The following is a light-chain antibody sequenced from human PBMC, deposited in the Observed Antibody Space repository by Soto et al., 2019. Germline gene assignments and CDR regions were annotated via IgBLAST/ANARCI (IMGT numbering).Light chain of an antibody. Sequence: QSVLTQPASVSGSPGQSITISCTGTSSDVGGYDYVSWYQQHPGKAPKLLIYDVSKRPSGVSNRFSGSKSGNTASLTISGLQAEDEADYYCSSYASSRTLVFGGGTKVTVL. V-gene: IGLV2-14*01. CDR1: SSDVGGYDY. CDR3: SSYASSRTLV. CDR2: DVS. J-gene: IGLJ2*01.